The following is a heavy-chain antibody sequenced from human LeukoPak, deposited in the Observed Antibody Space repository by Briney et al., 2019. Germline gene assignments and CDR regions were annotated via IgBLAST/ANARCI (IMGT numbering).Heavy chain of an antibody. D-gene: IGHD3-22*01. CDR2: IYYSGST. J-gene: IGHJ4*02. Sequence: SETLSLTCTVSGGPISSYYWGWIRQPPGKGLEWIGSIYYSGSTYYNPSLKSRVTISVDTSKNQFSLKLSSVTAADTAVYYCARDGDKYHYYDSSGYYLPFDYWGQGTLVTVSS. V-gene: IGHV4-39*07. CDR3: ARDGDKYHYYDSSGYYLPFDY. CDR1: GGPISSYY.